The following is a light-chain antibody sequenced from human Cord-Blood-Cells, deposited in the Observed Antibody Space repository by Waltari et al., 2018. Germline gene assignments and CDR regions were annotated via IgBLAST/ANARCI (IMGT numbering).Light chain of an antibody. J-gene: IGLJ3*02. CDR2: EVS. CDR1: SSAVGGYTY. V-gene: IGLV2-8*01. Sequence: QPALPPPPSASGSPGQSVTLACTRTSSAVGGYTYLSWYQQHPGKAPKLMIYEVSKRPSGVPDRFSGSKSGNTASLTVSGLQAEDEADYYCSSYAGSNNWVFGGGTKLTVL. CDR3: SSYAGSNNWV.